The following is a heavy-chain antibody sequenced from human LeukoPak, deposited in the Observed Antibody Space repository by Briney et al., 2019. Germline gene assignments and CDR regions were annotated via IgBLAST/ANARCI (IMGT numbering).Heavy chain of an antibody. CDR3: ARVLNYYDSSGYYFSY. D-gene: IGHD3-22*01. CDR2: ISYDGSNK. J-gene: IGHJ4*02. Sequence: GRSLRLPCAASGFTFSYYTMHWVRQAPGKGLEWVAVISYDGSNKYYADSVKGRFTISRDNSKNMLYLQMNSLRAEDTAVDYCARVLNYYDSSGYYFSYWGQGTLVTVSS. CDR1: GFTFSYYT. V-gene: IGHV3-30-3*01.